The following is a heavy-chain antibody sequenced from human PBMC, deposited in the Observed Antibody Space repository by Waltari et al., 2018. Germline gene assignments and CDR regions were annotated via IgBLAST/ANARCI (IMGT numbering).Heavy chain of an antibody. CDR2: LNPNSGGT. D-gene: IGHD6-19*01. CDR1: GYTFTNYF. V-gene: IGHV1-2*06. CDR3: ARGDYSSGWYQDY. J-gene: IGHJ4*02. Sequence: QVQLVQSGAEVKKPGASVKVSCKASGYTFTNYFIHWVRQAPGQGLEWMGRLNPNSGGTNYAQKFLGRVTMTRDTSLTTAYMELNGLTSDDTALFFCARGDYSSGWYQDYWGQGHWSPSPQ.